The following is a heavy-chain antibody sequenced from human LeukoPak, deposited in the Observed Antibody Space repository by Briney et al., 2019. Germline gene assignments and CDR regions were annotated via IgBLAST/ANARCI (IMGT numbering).Heavy chain of an antibody. CDR2: ITGSGSTM. V-gene: IGHV3-48*03. CDR3: VSSRILDFDY. Sequence: GGTLRLSCAASGFIFSNYEMNWVRQAPGKGLEWLSFITGSGSTMYYADSVRGRFTISRDNAKNSLYLQMNSLRAEDTAVYHCVSSRILDFDYWGQGTLVTVSS. D-gene: IGHD3-3*01. J-gene: IGHJ4*02. CDR1: GFIFSNYE.